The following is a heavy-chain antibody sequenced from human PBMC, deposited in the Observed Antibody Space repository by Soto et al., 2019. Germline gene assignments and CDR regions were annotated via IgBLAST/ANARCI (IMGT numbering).Heavy chain of an antibody. CDR3: APTPSGNMYYFDY. V-gene: IGHV1-46*01. Sequence: ASVKVSCKASGYTFTSYYMHWVRQAPGQGLEWMGIINPSGGSTSYAQKFQGRVTMTRDTSTSTVYMELSSLRSEDTAVYYCAPTPSGNMYYFDYWGQGTLVTVS. CDR1: GYTFTSYY. CDR2: INPSGGST. D-gene: IGHD1-26*01. J-gene: IGHJ4*02.